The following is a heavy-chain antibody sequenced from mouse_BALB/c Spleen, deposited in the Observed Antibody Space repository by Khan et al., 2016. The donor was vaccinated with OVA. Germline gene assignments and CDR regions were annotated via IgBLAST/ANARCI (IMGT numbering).Heavy chain of an antibody. Sequence: QIQLVQSGAELAKPGASVKMSCKASGYIFTTYWMHWVKQRPGQGLEWIGYINPTSGYTDYNEKFKDRATLSADKSSSTAYMQLSSLTSEDSAVYYCTSDRIDYWGQGTTLTVSS. V-gene: IGHV1-7*01. CDR3: TSDRIDY. J-gene: IGHJ2*01. CDR1: GYIFTTYW. CDR2: INPTSGYT.